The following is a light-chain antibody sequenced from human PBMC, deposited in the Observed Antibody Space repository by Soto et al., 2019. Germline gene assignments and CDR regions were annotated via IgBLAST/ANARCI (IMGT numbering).Light chain of an antibody. CDR2: AAS. CDR1: QSISSY. CDR3: QQSYSTPYT. J-gene: IGKJ2*01. V-gene: IGKV1-39*01. Sequence: DIQMTQSPSSLSASVGDRVTITCRASQSISSYLNWYKQKPGKAPKLLIYAASSLQSGVPSRFSGSGSGTDVTLTISSLQPEDFATYYCQQSYSTPYTFGQGTKLEIK.